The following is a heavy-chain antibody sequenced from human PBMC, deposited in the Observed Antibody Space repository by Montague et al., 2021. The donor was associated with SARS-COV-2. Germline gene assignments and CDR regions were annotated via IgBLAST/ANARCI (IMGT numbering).Heavy chain of an antibody. V-gene: IGHV4-61*01. CDR1: GGSVSSGSYY. D-gene: IGHD3-3*01. CDR2: IYYSGST. Sequence: SETRSLTCTVSGGSVSSGSYYWSWIRQPPGKGLEWIGYIYYSGSTNYNPSLESRVTISVDTSKNQFSLKLSSVTAADTAVYYCARDPWHITIFGVVTRYGMDVWGQGTTVTVSS. J-gene: IGHJ6*02. CDR3: ARDPWHITIFGVVTRYGMDV.